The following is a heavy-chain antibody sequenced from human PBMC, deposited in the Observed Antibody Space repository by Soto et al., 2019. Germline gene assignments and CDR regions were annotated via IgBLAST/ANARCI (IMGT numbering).Heavy chain of an antibody. CDR2: INHSGST. CDR1: GGSFSGYY. CDR3: ARGQGSWFDP. J-gene: IGHJ5*02. V-gene: IGHV4-34*01. Sequence: SETLSLTCAVYGGSFSGYYWSWIRQPPGKGLEWIGEINHSGSTNYNPSLKSRVTIPVDTSKNQFSLKLSSVTAADTAVYYCARGQGSWFDPWGQGTLVTVSS.